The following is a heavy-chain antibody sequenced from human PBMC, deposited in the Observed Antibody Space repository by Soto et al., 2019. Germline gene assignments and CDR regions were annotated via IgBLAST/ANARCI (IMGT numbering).Heavy chain of an antibody. CDR3: VRDGARIAAAGIDY. D-gene: IGHD6-13*01. CDR2: ISSSSSYI. Sequence: EVQLVESGGGLVKPGGSLRLSCAASGFTFSSYSMNWVRQAPGKGLEWVSSISSSSSYIYYADSVKGRFTISRDNAKNSLYLQMNSLRAEDTAVYYCVRDGARIAAAGIDYWGQGTLVTVSS. V-gene: IGHV3-21*01. J-gene: IGHJ4*02. CDR1: GFTFSSYS.